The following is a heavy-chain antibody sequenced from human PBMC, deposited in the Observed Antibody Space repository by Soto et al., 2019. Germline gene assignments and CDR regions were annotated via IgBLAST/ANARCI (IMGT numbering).Heavy chain of an antibody. D-gene: IGHD3-10*01. V-gene: IGHV3-30-3*01. J-gene: IGHJ4*02. CDR3: ARPDYGSGSYPDY. Sequence: QVQLVESGGGVVQPGRSLRLSCAASGFTFSSYAMHWVRQAPGKGLEWVAVISYDGGNKYYADSVKGRFTISRDNSKNTLFLQIKFLRADDTAVYYCARPDYGSGSYPDYWGQGTLVTVSS. CDR2: ISYDGGNK. CDR1: GFTFSSYA.